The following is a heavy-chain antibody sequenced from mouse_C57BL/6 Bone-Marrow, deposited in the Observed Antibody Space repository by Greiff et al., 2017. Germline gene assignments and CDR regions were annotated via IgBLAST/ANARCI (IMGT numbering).Heavy chain of an antibody. J-gene: IGHJ4*01. Sequence: VQLQQSGPVLVKPGASVKMSCKASGYTFTDYYMNWVKQSHGKSLEWIGVINPYNGGTSYNQKFKGKATLTVDKSSSTAYMELNSLTSEDSAVYYCARDYYGSNYYAMDYWGQGTSVTVSS. CDR1: GYTFTDYY. CDR2: INPYNGGT. V-gene: IGHV1-19*01. D-gene: IGHD1-1*01. CDR3: ARDYYGSNYYAMDY.